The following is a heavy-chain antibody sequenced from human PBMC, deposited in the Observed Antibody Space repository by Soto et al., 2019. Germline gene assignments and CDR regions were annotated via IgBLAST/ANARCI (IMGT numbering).Heavy chain of an antibody. Sequence: QLQLQESGPGLVKPSETLSLTCTVSGGSISSSSYYWGWIRQPPGKGLEWIGSIYYSGSTYYNPSLKSRVTISVDTSKNQFSLKLSSVTAADTAVYYCARLVGFGQWLGQFDYWGQGTLVTVSS. D-gene: IGHD6-19*01. CDR3: ARLVGFGQWLGQFDY. V-gene: IGHV4-39*01. J-gene: IGHJ4*02. CDR1: GGSISSSSYY. CDR2: IYYSGST.